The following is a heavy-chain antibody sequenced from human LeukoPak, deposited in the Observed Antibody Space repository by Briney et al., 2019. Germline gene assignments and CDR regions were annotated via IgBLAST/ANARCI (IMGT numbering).Heavy chain of an antibody. V-gene: IGHV3-7*01. CDR3: ARDYYYDSSGYYYEPEYFQH. D-gene: IGHD3-22*01. Sequence: GGSLRLSCAASGFTFSSYWMSWVRQAPGKGLEWVANIKQDGSEKYYVDSVKGRFTIPRDNAKNSLYLQMNSLRAEDTAVYYCARDYYYDSSGYYYEPEYFQHWGQGTLVTVSS. CDR1: GFTFSSYW. J-gene: IGHJ1*01. CDR2: IKQDGSEK.